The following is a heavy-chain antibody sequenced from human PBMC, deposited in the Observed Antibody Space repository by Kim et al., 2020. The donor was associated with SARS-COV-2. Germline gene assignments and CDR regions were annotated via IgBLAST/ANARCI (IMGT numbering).Heavy chain of an antibody. Sequence: AQKLAGSVTITADESTSTAYMGLSSLRSEDTAVYYCARGVDSYGLNYFDYWGQGTLVTVSS. CDR3: ARGVDSYGLNYFDY. D-gene: IGHD5-18*01. V-gene: IGHV1-69*01. J-gene: IGHJ4*02.